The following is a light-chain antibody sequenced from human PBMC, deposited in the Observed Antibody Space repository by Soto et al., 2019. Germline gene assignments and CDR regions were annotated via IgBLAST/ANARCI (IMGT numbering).Light chain of an antibody. Sequence: QSVLTQPPSVSGAPGQRVTISCTGSRSNIGAVYDVHWYQHLPGTAPKLLIYGNTNRPSGVPDRFSGSKSGTSASLAITGLQAEDEADYYCQSYDSSLSGYVFGTGTKLTVL. CDR1: RSNIGAVYD. CDR2: GNT. V-gene: IGLV1-40*01. CDR3: QSYDSSLSGYV. J-gene: IGLJ1*01.